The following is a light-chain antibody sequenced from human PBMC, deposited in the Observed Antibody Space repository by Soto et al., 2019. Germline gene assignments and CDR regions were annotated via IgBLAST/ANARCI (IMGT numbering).Light chain of an antibody. CDR2: GAS. CDR1: QSVSNDY. J-gene: IGKJ5*01. Sequence: EIVLAQSPGTLSLSPGQGSTLSCKASQSVSNDYFVWYQQKPGQATRVLIYGASRRATGIPDRLSGRGSETDFTLTIIRPETEDFAVYYCQKYGSPPNTFGHGTRVEIK. V-gene: IGKV3-20*01. CDR3: QKYGSPPNT.